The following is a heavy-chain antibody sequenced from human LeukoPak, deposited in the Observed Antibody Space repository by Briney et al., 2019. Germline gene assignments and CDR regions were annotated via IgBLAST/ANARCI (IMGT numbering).Heavy chain of an antibody. CDR3: ARAYSGYEPFDY. CDR1: GGSISSYY. J-gene: IGHJ4*02. CDR2: IYYSGST. V-gene: IGHV4-59*01. Sequence: PSETLSLTCTVSGGSISSYYWSWIRQPPGKGLEWIGYIYYSGSTNYNPSLKSRVTISVDTSKNQFSLKLSSVTAADTAVYYCARAYSGYEPFDYWGQGTLATVSS. D-gene: IGHD5-12*01.